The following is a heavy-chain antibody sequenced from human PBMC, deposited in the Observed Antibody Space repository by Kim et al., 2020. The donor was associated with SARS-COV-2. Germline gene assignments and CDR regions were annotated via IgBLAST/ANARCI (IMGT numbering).Heavy chain of an antibody. J-gene: IGHJ6*01. CDR3: ARIWGVLRIWYYGMDV. V-gene: IGHV3-7*03. CDR2: IKQDGSEK. Sequence: GGSLRLSCAASGFTFSSYWMSWVRQAPGKGLEWVANIKQDGSEKYYVDSVKGRFTISRDNAKNSLYLQMNSLRAEDTAVYYCARIWGVLRIWYYGMDVWGQGKTVTVSS. D-gene: IGHD1-26*01. CDR1: GFTFSSYW.